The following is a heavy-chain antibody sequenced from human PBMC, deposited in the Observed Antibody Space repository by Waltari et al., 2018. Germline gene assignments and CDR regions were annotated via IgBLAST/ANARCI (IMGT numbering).Heavy chain of an antibody. Sequence: QVQLVQSGAEVKKPEDSVKVSCKASGYTFTSYDINWVRQATGQGLEWLGWMKPNSGNTGYAQKFQGRVTMTRNSSICTAYMELSILRSEDTAVYYCARVDSIPVYWVQGTLVTVSS. V-gene: IGHV1-8*01. CDR3: ARVDSIPVY. CDR1: GYTFTSYD. CDR2: MKPNSGNT. D-gene: IGHD4-4*01. J-gene: IGHJ4*02.